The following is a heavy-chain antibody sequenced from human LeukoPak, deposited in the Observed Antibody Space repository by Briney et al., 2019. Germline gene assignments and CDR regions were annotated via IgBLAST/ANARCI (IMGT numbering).Heavy chain of an antibody. J-gene: IGHJ6*03. CDR2: IYTSGST. CDR1: GGSISSSSYY. D-gene: IGHD2-2*01. CDR3: ARASCSSTNCYADMAV. V-gene: IGHV4-61*02. Sequence: SETLSLTCTVSGGSISSSSYYWGWIRQPPGKGLEWIGRIYTSGSTTYNPSLKSRVTISVNTSKNQFSLNLSSVTAADTAVYYCARASCSSTNCYADMAVWGKGTTVTISS.